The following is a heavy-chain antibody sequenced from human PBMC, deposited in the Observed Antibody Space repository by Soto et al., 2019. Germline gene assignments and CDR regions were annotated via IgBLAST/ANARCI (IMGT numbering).Heavy chain of an antibody. Sequence: PSGTLSLTCTFSGGSISSYYWSWIRQPPGKGLEWIGYIYYSGSTNYNPSLKSRVTISVDTSKNQFSLKLSSVTAADTAVYYCARRWGRNFDYWGQGTLVTVSS. V-gene: IGHV4-59*08. CDR1: GGSISSYY. D-gene: IGHD2-15*01. CDR2: IYYSGST. CDR3: ARRWGRNFDY. J-gene: IGHJ4*02.